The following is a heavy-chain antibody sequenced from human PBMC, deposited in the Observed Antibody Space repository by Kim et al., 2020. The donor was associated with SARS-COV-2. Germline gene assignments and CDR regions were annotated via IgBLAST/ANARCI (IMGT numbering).Heavy chain of an antibody. CDR3: AREGYDSSGYSLGMDV. CDR1: GGSISSGGYY. D-gene: IGHD3-22*01. J-gene: IGHJ6*02. Sequence: SETLSLTCTVAGGSISSGGYYWSWIRQHPGKGLEWIGYIYYSGSTYYNPSLKSRVTISVDTSKNQFSLKLSSVTAADTAVYYCAREGYDSSGYSLGMDVWGQGTTVTVSS. V-gene: IGHV4-31*03. CDR2: IYYSGST.